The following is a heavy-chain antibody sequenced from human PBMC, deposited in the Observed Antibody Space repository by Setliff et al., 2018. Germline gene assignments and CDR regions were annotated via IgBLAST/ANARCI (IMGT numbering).Heavy chain of an antibody. D-gene: IGHD3-3*01. V-gene: IGHV4-39*07. CDR3: RFWSSYYKNDY. CDR2: ISFGGNT. J-gene: IGHJ4*02. CDR1: GDSISSTYYY. Sequence: SETLSLTCTVSGDSISSTYYYWGWIRQPPGKGLEWIGSISFGGNTNYNPSLNSRVSVSVDTPTNQFSLKVFSVTAADTAAYYCRFWSSYYKNDYWAQGTLVTVSS.